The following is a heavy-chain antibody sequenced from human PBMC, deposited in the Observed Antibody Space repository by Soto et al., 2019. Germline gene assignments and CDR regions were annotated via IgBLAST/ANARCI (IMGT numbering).Heavy chain of an antibody. Sequence: QVQLQQWGAGLLKPSETLSLTCAVYGGSFSGYYWSWIRQPPGKGLEWIGEINHSGSTNYNPSLKSRVTISVDTSKNQFSLKLSSVTAADTAVYYCASSIAVAGKNDYWGQGTLVTVSS. J-gene: IGHJ4*02. V-gene: IGHV4-34*01. CDR1: GGSFSGYY. CDR2: INHSGST. D-gene: IGHD6-19*01. CDR3: ASSIAVAGKNDY.